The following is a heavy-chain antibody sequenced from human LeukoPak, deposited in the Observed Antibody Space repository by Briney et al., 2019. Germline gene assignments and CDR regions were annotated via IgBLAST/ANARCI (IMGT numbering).Heavy chain of an antibody. Sequence: KPSETLSLTCAVSGSSISSGYYWGWIRQPPGTGLEWIGSIYHSGSTYYNPSLKSRVTISVDTSKNQFSLKLSSVTAADTAVYYCASASGASSSSYFDYWGQGTLVTVSS. CDR2: IYHSGST. J-gene: IGHJ4*02. CDR3: ASASGASSSSYFDY. D-gene: IGHD3-10*01. CDR1: GSSISSGYY. V-gene: IGHV4-38-2*01.